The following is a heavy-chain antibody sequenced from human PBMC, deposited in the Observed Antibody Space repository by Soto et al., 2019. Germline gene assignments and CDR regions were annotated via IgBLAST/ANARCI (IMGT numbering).Heavy chain of an antibody. Sequence: GGSLRLSCAASAFSFSSYGMHWVRQAPGRGLAWVAFISSDGSDEYYEDSVKGRFTISRDNSRNTLYLQMNSLRPEDTAVYYCARDDGVSSTNVKAFDIWGQGTKVTVSS. V-gene: IGHV3-30*03. CDR3: ARDDGVSSTNVKAFDI. CDR2: ISSDGSDE. CDR1: AFSFSSYG. D-gene: IGHD2-2*01. J-gene: IGHJ3*02.